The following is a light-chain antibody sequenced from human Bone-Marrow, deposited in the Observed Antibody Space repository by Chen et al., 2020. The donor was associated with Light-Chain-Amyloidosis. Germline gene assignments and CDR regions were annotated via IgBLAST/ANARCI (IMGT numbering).Light chain of an antibody. V-gene: IGLV2-14*01. J-gene: IGLJ3*02. Sequence: SALTQPASVTGYPGPSITIYSTGTSSDVGSYNYVSCYQHHPGEAPKLMIYEVRNRPSGVSNRFSGSKSGNTASLTISGLQAEDEADYYCSSFTSRSTRVFGGGTKLTVL. CDR1: SSDVGSYNY. CDR2: EVR. CDR3: SSFTSRSTRV.